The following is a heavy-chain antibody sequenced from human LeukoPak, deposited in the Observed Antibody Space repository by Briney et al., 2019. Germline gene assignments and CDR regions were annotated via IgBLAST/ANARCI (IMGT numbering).Heavy chain of an antibody. CDR1: GYSISSGYY. J-gene: IGHJ4*02. V-gene: IGHV4-38-2*01. D-gene: IGHD5-18*01. CDR2: IYHSGST. CDR3: ARVRGGGYSYGYWYFDY. Sequence: SETLSLTCAVSGYSISSGYYWGWIRQPPGKGLEWIGSIYHSGSTYYNPSLKSRVTISVDTSKNQFSLKLSSVTAADTAVYYCARVRGGGYSYGYWYFDYWGQGTLVTASS.